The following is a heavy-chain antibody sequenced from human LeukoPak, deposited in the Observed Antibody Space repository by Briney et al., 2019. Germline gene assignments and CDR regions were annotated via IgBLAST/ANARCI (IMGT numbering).Heavy chain of an antibody. Sequence: GGSLRLSCAASGFNFDDYGMSWVRQTPGKGLEWVSGINWNGGSTGYADSVKGRFTISRDNAKNTLYLQMNSLRAEDTAVYYCARDRSYGDAFDIWGQGTMVTVSS. J-gene: IGHJ3*02. V-gene: IGHV3-20*04. CDR2: INWNGGST. CDR3: ARDRSYGDAFDI. D-gene: IGHD1-26*01. CDR1: GFNFDDYG.